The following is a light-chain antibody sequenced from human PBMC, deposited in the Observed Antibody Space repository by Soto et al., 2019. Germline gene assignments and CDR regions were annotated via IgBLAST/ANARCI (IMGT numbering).Light chain of an antibody. J-gene: IGLJ1*01. CDR1: SSDVGSHNL. Sequence: QSALTQPASVSGSPGQSITISCTGTSSDVGSHNLVSWYQQHPGKAPKLIIYEVNKRPSGVSNRFSGSKSGNTASLTIVGLQTEDEADYYCCSFAGSGTYVFGTGTKVTVL. V-gene: IGLV2-23*02. CDR3: CSFAGSGTYV. CDR2: EVN.